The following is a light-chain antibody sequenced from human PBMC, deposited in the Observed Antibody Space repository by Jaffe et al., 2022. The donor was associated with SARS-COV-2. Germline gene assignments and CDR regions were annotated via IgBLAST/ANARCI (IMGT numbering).Light chain of an antibody. V-gene: IGKV1-39*01. CDR3: QQSYSNA. CDR1: QSISSY. Sequence: DIQMTQSPSSLSASVGDRVTITCRASQSISSYLNWYQQKPGKAPKLLIYAASSLQSGVPSRFSGSGSGTDFTLTISSLQPEDFATYYCQQSYSNAFGPGTKVDIK. CDR2: AAS. J-gene: IGKJ3*01.